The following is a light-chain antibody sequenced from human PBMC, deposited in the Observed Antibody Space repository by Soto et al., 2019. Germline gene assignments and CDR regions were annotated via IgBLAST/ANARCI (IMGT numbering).Light chain of an antibody. CDR1: SSDFGIYNS. CDR3: SSFTSSSSYV. V-gene: IGLV2-14*01. J-gene: IGLJ1*01. CDR2: DVT. Sequence: QSALTQPASVSGSPGQSITLLYTGTSSDFGIYNSVSWYQQHPGKAPKLMIHDVTNRPSGVSSRFSGSRSGNTASLTISGLQAEDEADYYCSSFTSSSSYVFGPGTKVTVL.